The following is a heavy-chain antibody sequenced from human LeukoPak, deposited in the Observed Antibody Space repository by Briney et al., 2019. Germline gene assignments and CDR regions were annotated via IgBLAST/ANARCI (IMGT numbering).Heavy chain of an antibody. CDR1: GGSISGYY. D-gene: IGHD6-13*01. CDR3: ARLNRLQLVYGGVYYRSMDV. Sequence: SETLSLTCTVSGGSISGYYWSWIRQAPGKGLEWIGYIYYSGSTNYNPSLRSRLTISVDMSKNQFSLQLSSVTAADTAVYYCARLNRLQLVYGGVYYRSMDVWGQGTTVTVSS. J-gene: IGHJ6*02. CDR2: IYYSGST. V-gene: IGHV4-59*08.